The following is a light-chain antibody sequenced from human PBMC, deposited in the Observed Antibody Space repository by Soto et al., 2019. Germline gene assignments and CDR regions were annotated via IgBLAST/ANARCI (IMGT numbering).Light chain of an antibody. CDR1: SSDVGGYNY. V-gene: IGLV2-14*01. J-gene: IGLJ1*01. CDR2: EVS. Sequence: QSVLTQPASVSGSPGQSITISCTGTSSDVGGYNYVSWYQQHPGKAPKLMIYEVSNRPSGVSTRFSGSKSGNTASLTISGLQAEDEADYYCSSYTSSSTPPYVLGTGTKLSVL. CDR3: SSYTSSSTPPYV.